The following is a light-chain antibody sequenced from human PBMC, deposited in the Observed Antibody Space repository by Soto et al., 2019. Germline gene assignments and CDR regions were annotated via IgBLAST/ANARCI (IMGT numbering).Light chain of an antibody. J-gene: IGKJ1*01. CDR2: DVS. CDR3: QQYNSWPQT. V-gene: IGKV3-15*01. CDR1: ETVSTN. Sequence: TVLTPSPATLSVSPGERVTLPCRASETVSTNLAWYQQRPGQAPRLLIYDVSTGATGIPARFSGRRSGTEFTLTISSLQSEDFGVYYCQQYNSWPQTFGQGTKVDIK.